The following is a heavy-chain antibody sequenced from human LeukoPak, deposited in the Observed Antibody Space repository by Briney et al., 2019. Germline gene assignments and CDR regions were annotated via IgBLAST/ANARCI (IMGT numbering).Heavy chain of an antibody. D-gene: IGHD1-1*01. CDR3: TRDFYGIDY. CDR2: INSDGSSS. J-gene: IGHJ4*02. Sequence: PGGSLRLSCGASGFTFSNYWMHGVRQAPGKGLVWVSRINSDGSSSSYADSVKGRFTTSRDNAKNTVYLQMNSLRAEDTAVYYCTRDFYGIDYWGQGTLVTVSS. V-gene: IGHV3-74*01. CDR1: GFTFSNYW.